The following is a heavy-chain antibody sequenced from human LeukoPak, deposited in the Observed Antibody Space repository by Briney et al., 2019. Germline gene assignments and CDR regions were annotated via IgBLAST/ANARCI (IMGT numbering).Heavy chain of an antibody. D-gene: IGHD1-14*01. CDR2: IYYSGST. Sequence: SETLSLTCTVSGGSISSYYWSWIRQPPGKGLEWIGYIYYSGSTNYNPSLKSRVTISVDTSKNQFSLKLSSVTAADTAVYYCARDGIRTGADYWGQGTLVTVSS. J-gene: IGHJ4*02. V-gene: IGHV4-59*01. CDR3: ARDGIRTGADY. CDR1: GGSISSYY.